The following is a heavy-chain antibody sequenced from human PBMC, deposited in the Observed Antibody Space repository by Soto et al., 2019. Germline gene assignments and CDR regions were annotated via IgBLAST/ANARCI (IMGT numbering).Heavy chain of an antibody. V-gene: IGHV3-53*01. Sequence: VPLVESGGGLIQPGGSLRLSCAASGFTVSNNHMTWVRQAAGKGLEVVSFVHGGGSTSYADSVKGRFTISRDNSKNTLYLQMASLRAEDTAIYYCAGRLTTAASLDYWGRGTLVTVSS. CDR1: GFTVSNNH. J-gene: IGHJ4*02. CDR2: VHGGGST. D-gene: IGHD3-16*01. CDR3: AGRLTTAASLDY.